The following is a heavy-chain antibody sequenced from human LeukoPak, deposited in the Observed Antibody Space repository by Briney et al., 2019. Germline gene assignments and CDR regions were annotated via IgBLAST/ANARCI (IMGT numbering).Heavy chain of an antibody. J-gene: IGHJ4*02. Sequence: ASVKVSCKASGYTFTSYGISWVRQAPGQGLEWMGWISAYNGNTNYAQKLQGRVTMTTDTSTSTAYMELRNLRFDDTAVYYCARFEGIAAAGKAPDFDYWGQGTLVTVSS. CDR2: ISAYNGNT. D-gene: IGHD6-13*01. CDR1: GYTFTSYG. V-gene: IGHV1-18*01. CDR3: ARFEGIAAAGKAPDFDY.